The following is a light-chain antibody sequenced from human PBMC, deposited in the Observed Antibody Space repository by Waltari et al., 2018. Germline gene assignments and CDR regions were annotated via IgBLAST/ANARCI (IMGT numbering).Light chain of an antibody. CDR1: HSVGSY. V-gene: IGKV3-11*01. Sequence: IVLTQSPATLPLSPGDRATLSCRASHSVGSYLAWYQHKPGQAPRLLIYDASRRASGIPDRFSGSGSATDFTLTITRLETDDFAIYYCQQRSDRSITFGQGTRLEI. CDR2: DAS. J-gene: IGKJ5*01. CDR3: QQRSDRSIT.